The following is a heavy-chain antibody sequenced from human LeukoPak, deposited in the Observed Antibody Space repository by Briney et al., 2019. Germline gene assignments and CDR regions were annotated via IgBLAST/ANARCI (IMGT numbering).Heavy chain of an antibody. CDR1: GFTFSSYG. CDR2: IRYDGSNK. V-gene: IGHV3-30*02. J-gene: IGHJ6*03. CDR3: AKKPFYYYYMDV. Sequence: PGGSLRLSCAASGFTFSSYGMHWVRQAPGKGLDGVAFIRYDGSNKYYADSVKGRFTISRYNSKNTLYLQMNSLRAEDTAVYYCAKKPFYYYYMDVWGKGTTVTISS.